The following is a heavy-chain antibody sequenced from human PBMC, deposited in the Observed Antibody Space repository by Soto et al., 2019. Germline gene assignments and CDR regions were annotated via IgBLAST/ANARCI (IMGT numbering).Heavy chain of an antibody. V-gene: IGHV4-59*08. D-gene: IGHD2-2*01. CDR2: IYYSGST. Sequence: PSETLSLTCTVSGGSISSYYWSWIRQSPGKGLEWIGYIYYSGSTNYNPSLKSRVTISEDTSKNQFSLKLSSVTAADTAVFYCARLIHCKTTSCYFDYWGQGTLVTVSS. CDR3: ARLIHCKTTSCYFDY. J-gene: IGHJ4*02. CDR1: GGSISSYY.